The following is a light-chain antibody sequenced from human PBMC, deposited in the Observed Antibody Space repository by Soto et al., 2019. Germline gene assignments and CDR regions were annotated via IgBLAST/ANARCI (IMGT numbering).Light chain of an antibody. Sequence: EIVMTQSPATLSVSPGERATLSCRASRSVSSNLAWYQQRPGQAPRLLIYGASTRATGIPDRFSGSGSGTDFTLSISSLQSEDFAVYYCQQYDRWPWTFGQGTKVEIK. V-gene: IGKV3-15*01. CDR2: GAS. CDR3: QQYDRWPWT. CDR1: RSVSSN. J-gene: IGKJ1*01.